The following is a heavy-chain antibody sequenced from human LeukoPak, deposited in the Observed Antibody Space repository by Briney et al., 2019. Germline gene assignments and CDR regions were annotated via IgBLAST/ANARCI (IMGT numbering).Heavy chain of an antibody. CDR1: GGTFSSYV. D-gene: IGHD6-13*01. CDR3: ARIMAGSSSSGVYYFDY. J-gene: IGHJ4*02. Sequence: SVKVSCQASGGTFSSYVISWVGQAPGQGGEWMGRIIPILGVANYAQKLQGRVTITADKSTRTAYMELSSLRSEDTAVYYCARIMAGSSSSGVYYFDYWGQGTLVTVSS. CDR2: IIPILGVA. V-gene: IGHV1-69*04.